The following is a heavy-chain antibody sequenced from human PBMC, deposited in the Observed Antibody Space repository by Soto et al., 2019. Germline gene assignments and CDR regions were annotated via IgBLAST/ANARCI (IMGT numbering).Heavy chain of an antibody. CDR3: ARDLGRFLEWLLYRSNGMDV. Sequence: GASVKVSCKASGYTFTSYGISWVRQAPGQGLEWMGWISAYNGNTNYAQKLQGRVTMTTDTSTSTAYMELRSLRSDDTAVYYCARDLGRFLEWLLYRSNGMDVWGQGTTGTVSS. V-gene: IGHV1-18*04. CDR2: ISAYNGNT. D-gene: IGHD3-3*01. J-gene: IGHJ6*02. CDR1: GYTFTSYG.